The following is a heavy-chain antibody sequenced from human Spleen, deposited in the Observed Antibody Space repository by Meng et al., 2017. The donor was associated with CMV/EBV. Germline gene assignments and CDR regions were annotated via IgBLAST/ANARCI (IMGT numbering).Heavy chain of an antibody. V-gene: IGHV3-30*04. CDR1: EFTFSRYA. D-gene: IGHD6-6*01. CDR3: ARHPSWVSGMDV. CDR2: ISYDGSNI. Sequence: GESLKISCVASEFTFSRYAMHWVRQAPGKGLEWVAVISYDGSNIFYADSVQGRFTISRDNSKNTLSLQMNSLRTEDTAIYYCARHPSWVSGMDVWGQGTTVTVSS. J-gene: IGHJ6*02.